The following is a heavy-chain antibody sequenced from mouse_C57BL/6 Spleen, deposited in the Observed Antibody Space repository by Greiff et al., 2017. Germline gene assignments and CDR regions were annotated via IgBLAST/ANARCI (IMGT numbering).Heavy chain of an antibody. V-gene: IGHV2-5*01. J-gene: IGHJ1*03. CDR2: IWRGGST. D-gene: IGHD2-1*01. Sequence: VQLVESGPGLVQPSQSLSITCTVSGFSLTSYGVHWVRQSPGKGLEWLGVIWRGGSTDYNAAFMSRLSITKDNSKSQVFFKMNSLQADDTAIYYCAKSTMVTSLYFDVWGTGTTLTVSS. CDR3: AKSTMVTSLYFDV. CDR1: GFSLTSYG.